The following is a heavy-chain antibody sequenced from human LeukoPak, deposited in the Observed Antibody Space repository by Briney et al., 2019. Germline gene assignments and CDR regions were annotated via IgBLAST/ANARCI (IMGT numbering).Heavy chain of an antibody. CDR2: IYYTGRA. D-gene: IGHD2-8*02. Sequence: PETLSLTCTVSGDSINTYYWNWIRQPPGQGLEWIAHIYYTGRASYNPSLQSRATISADTSKNQFSLSSRCVTAAAPAAHYCVGGVPHSYYYMDVWGKGATVAVSS. CDR3: VGGVPHSYYYMDV. V-gene: IGHV4-59*03. J-gene: IGHJ6*03. CDR1: GDSINTYY.